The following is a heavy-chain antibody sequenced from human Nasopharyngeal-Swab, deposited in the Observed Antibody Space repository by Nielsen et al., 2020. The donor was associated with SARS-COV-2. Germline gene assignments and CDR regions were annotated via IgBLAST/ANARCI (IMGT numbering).Heavy chain of an antibody. CDR2: ISYDGSNK. CDR3: TKNLRSEYLNDAFDI. Sequence: GESLKISCAASGFPFSNYAMHWVRQAPGKGLEWVAVISYDGSNKFYGDSVKGQITISRDNSKNTLYLEMNSLRTDDTAVYYCTKNLRSEYLNDAFDIWGQGTMVTVSS. CDR1: GFPFSNYA. V-gene: IGHV3-30*18. D-gene: IGHD3-3*01. J-gene: IGHJ3*02.